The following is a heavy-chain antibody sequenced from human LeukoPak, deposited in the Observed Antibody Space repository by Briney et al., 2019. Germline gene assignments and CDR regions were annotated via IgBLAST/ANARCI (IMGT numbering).Heavy chain of an antibody. CDR3: ARLNARGNWFDP. V-gene: IGHV1-18*01. J-gene: IGHJ5*02. CDR1: GGTFSSYA. CDR2: ISAYNGNT. Sequence: ASVKVSCKASGGTFSSYAISWVRQAPGQGLEWMGWISAYNGNTNYAQKLQGRVTMTTDTSTSTAYMELRSLRSDDTAVYYCARLNARGNWFDPWGQGTLVTVSS.